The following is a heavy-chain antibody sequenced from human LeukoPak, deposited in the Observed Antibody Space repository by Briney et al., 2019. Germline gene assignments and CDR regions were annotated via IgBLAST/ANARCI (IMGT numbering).Heavy chain of an antibody. J-gene: IGHJ4*02. CDR3: AKRGAAGGNYFGY. Sequence: GGSLRPSCAASGFTFSSYAMSWVRQAPGKGLEWVSLVIGSGGNTFYADSVKGRFTISRDNSKNVLYLQMNSLRAEDTAVYYCAKRGAAGGNYFGYWGQGTLVTVSS. CDR1: GFTFSSYA. CDR2: VIGSGGNT. V-gene: IGHV3-23*01. D-gene: IGHD6-13*01.